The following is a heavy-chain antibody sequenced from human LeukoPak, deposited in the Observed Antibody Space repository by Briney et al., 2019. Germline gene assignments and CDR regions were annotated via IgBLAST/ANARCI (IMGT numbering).Heavy chain of an antibody. V-gene: IGHV1-18*01. Sequence: ASVKVSCKASGYTFSTYGITWVRQAPGHGLEWMGWISGYNGDTNYAQKFQGRVTMTTDTSTRTAYMELRSLRSDDTAVYYCARDGHSSGHDAFDIWGQGTMVTASS. D-gene: IGHD3-22*01. CDR2: ISGYNGDT. CDR3: ARDGHSSGHDAFDI. J-gene: IGHJ3*02. CDR1: GYTFSTYG.